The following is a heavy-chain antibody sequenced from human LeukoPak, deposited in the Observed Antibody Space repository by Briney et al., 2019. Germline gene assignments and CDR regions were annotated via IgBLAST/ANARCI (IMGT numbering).Heavy chain of an antibody. V-gene: IGHV4-39*07. Sequence: SETLSLTCTVSGGSISSSSYYWGWIRQPPGKGLEWIGSIYYSGSTYYNPSLKSRVTISVDTSKNQFSLKLSSVTAADTAVYYCARGDSGYEPLDYWGQGTRVTVSS. CDR3: ARGDSGYEPLDY. CDR1: GGSISSSSYY. CDR2: IYYSGST. D-gene: IGHD5-12*01. J-gene: IGHJ4*02.